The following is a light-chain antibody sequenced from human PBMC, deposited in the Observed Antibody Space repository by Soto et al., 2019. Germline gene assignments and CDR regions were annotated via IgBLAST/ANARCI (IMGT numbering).Light chain of an antibody. J-gene: IGKJ2*01. Sequence: EIALTQSPGTLSFSPGERATLSCRASRSFASSYLGWYQQKPDQAPRLLIYAASSRATGIPDRFSGSGSGTDFTLTSSRLEPEDAAVYYCQQYGSSTPYTFGQGTKLEI. CDR2: AAS. CDR3: QQYGSSTPYT. V-gene: IGKV3-20*01. CDR1: RSFASSY.